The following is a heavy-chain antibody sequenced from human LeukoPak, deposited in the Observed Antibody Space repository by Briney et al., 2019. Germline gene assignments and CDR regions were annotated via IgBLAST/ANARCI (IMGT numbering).Heavy chain of an antibody. Sequence: ASVKVSCKASGYTFTSYDINWVRQATGQGLEWMGWMNPNSGNTGYAQKFQGRVTMTRNTSISTAYMELSSLRSEDTAVYYCARDRDSSSWEYYYYYYGMDVWGQGTTVTVSS. J-gene: IGHJ6*02. CDR3: ARDRDSSSWEYYYYYYGMDV. V-gene: IGHV1-8*01. D-gene: IGHD6-13*01. CDR1: GYTFTSYD. CDR2: MNPNSGNT.